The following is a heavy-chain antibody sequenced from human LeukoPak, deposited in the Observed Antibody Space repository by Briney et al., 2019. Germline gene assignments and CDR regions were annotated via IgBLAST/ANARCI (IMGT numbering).Heavy chain of an antibody. D-gene: IGHD3-10*01. J-gene: IGHJ4*02. CDR1: GGSFSGYY. Sequence: SETLSLTCAVCGGSFSGYYWSWIRQPPEKGLEWIGEINHSGSTNYNPSLKSRVTISVDTSKNQFSLKLSSVTAADTAVYYCARRSYYGSGSYRGGIDYWGQGTLVTVSS. V-gene: IGHV4-34*01. CDR2: INHSGST. CDR3: ARRSYYGSGSYRGGIDY.